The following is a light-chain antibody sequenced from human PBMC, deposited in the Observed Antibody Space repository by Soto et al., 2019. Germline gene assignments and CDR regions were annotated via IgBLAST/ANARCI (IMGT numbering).Light chain of an antibody. CDR3: QQYNNWPRT. CDR1: QSVSSN. V-gene: IGKV3D-15*01. CDR2: GAS. Sequence: EIVMTQSPATLSVSPGERATLSCRASQSVSSNLAWYQQKPGQAPRLLIYGASSRATGIPDRFSGSGSGTEFTLTINSLQSEDFAVYYCQQYNNWPRTFGQGTKVDIK. J-gene: IGKJ1*01.